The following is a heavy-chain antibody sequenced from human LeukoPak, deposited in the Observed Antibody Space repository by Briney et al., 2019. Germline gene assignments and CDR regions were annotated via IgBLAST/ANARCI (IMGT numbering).Heavy chain of an antibody. Sequence: GGSLRLSCAASGFTFSSYAMSWVRQAPRKGLEWVSAISGSGGSTYYADSVKGRFTISRDNSKNTLYLQMNSLRAEDTAVYYCAKRPWLGWDAFDIWGQGTMVTVSS. V-gene: IGHV3-23*01. J-gene: IGHJ3*02. CDR3: AKRPWLGWDAFDI. CDR1: GFTFSSYA. D-gene: IGHD3-22*01. CDR2: ISGSGGST.